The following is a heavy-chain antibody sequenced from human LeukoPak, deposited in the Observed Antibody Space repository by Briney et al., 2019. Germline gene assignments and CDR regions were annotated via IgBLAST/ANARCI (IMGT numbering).Heavy chain of an antibody. Sequence: GGSLRLSCAASGFTLSTYTMNWVRQAPGKGLEWVSSISSSSSYIYYADSVKGRFTISRDNSKNTLYLQMSSLRADDTALFYCAKPAYYSDSGSFPTQYYFDYWGQGTLVTVSS. V-gene: IGHV3-21*04. CDR2: ISSSSSYI. CDR1: GFTLSTYT. CDR3: AKPAYYSDSGSFPTQYYFDY. J-gene: IGHJ4*02. D-gene: IGHD3-10*01.